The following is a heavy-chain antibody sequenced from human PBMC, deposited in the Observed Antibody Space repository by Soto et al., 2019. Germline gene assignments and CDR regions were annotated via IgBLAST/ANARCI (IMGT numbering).Heavy chain of an antibody. J-gene: IGHJ4*02. Sequence: QITLKESGPTLVRPTQTLTLTCAFSGFSLSTSGVGVGWIRQPPGKALEWLAVIYWDDSKHYSPSLRSRLTITKDTSKNQVLLTMTNMDPMDTGTYYCAHKGPEDWPLDYWGQGTLVTVSP. CDR1: GFSLSTSGVG. CDR2: IYWDDSK. CDR3: AHKGPEDWPLDY. D-gene: IGHD3-9*01. V-gene: IGHV2-5*02.